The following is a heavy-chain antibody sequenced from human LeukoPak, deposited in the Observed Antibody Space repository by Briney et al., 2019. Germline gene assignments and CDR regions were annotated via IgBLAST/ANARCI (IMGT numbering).Heavy chain of an antibody. V-gene: IGHV1-69*13. CDR3: ARGGLMVYAYHDAFDM. CDR1: GGTFSSYA. Sequence: SVKVSCKASGGTFSSYAISWVRQAPGLGLEWMGGIIPIIGTANYAQKFQGRVTITADEPTSTAYMELSSLRSEDTAVYYCARGGLMVYAYHDAFDMWGQGTMVTVSS. CDR2: IIPIIGTA. D-gene: IGHD2-8*01. J-gene: IGHJ3*02.